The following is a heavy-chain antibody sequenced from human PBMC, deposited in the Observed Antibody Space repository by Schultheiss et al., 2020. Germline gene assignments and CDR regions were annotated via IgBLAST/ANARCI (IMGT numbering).Heavy chain of an antibody. Sequence: ASVKVSCKASGYTFTGYYMHWVRQAPGQGLEWMGRINPNSGGTNYAQKFQGRVTMTRDTSISATYMELTRLRSDDTAVYFCARGGGYSSGWYYHHWGQGTLVTVSS. D-gene: IGHD6-19*01. J-gene: IGHJ1*01. CDR2: INPNSGGT. CDR1: GYTFTGYY. CDR3: ARGGGYSSGWYYHH. V-gene: IGHV1-2*06.